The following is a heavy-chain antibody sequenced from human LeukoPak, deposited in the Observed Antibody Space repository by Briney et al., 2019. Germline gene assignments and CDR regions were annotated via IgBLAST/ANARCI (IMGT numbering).Heavy chain of an antibody. Sequence: GGSLRLSCAASGFTFRSYGIHWVRQAPGKGLEWVAVISFDDGSNEYYADSVKGRFTISRDNSRNTLYLQMYSPRPEDTAVYYCARDFNKGLTDYYYGMDVWGQGTTVTVSS. CDR1: GFTFRSYG. CDR3: ARDFNKGLTDYYYGMDV. CDR2: ISFDDGSNE. D-gene: IGHD2/OR15-2a*01. J-gene: IGHJ6*02. V-gene: IGHV3-30*04.